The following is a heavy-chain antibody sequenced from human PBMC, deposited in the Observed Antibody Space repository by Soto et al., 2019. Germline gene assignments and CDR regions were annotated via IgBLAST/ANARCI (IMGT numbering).Heavy chain of an antibody. V-gene: IGHV4-4*03. J-gene: IGHJ4*02. Sequence: PETLSLTCAFSGGSISSSNWWGLVRQPPGKGLEWIGEIYHSGSTNYNPSLKSRVTISVDKSKNQFSLKLSSVTAADTAVYYSASLQQLVPRGGKYYFDYWGQGNLVTVSS. CDR3: ASLQQLVPRGGKYYFDY. CDR1: GGSISSSNW. CDR2: IYHSGST. D-gene: IGHD6-13*01.